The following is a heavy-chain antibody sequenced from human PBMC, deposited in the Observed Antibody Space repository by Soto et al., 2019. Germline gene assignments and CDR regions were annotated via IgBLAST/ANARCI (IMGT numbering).Heavy chain of an antibody. CDR3: AKGTPLGYCSGDTCYRHFDY. Sequence: EVQLLESGGGLVHPGGSLSLSCAASGFTFGTYGMNWVRQAPGKGLEWVSTISGSGYTTYYADAVKGRFTISRDHSKNTLYLQMSSLRAEDTAVYYCAKGTPLGYCSGDTCYRHFDYWGQGALVTVSS. CDR1: GFTFGTYG. J-gene: IGHJ4*02. V-gene: IGHV3-23*01. D-gene: IGHD2-15*01. CDR2: ISGSGYTT.